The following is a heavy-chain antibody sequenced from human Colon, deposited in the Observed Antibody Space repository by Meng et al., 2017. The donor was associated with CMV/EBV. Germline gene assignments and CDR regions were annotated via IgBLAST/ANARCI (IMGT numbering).Heavy chain of an antibody. CDR3: ARDRSVVPAAVYYYYGMDV. CDR2: ISSSSSTI. Sequence: SCAASGFTFSSYSMNWVRQAPGKGLEWVSYISSSSSTIYYADSVKGRFTISRDNAKNSLYLQMNSLRAEDTAVYYCARDRSVVPAAVYYYYGMDVWGQGTTVTVSS. V-gene: IGHV3-48*04. CDR1: GFTFSSYS. J-gene: IGHJ6*02. D-gene: IGHD2-2*01.